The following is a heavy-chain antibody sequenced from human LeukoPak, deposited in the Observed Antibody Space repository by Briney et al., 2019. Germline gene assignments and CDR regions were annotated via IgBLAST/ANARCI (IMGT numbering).Heavy chain of an antibody. D-gene: IGHD3-9*01. J-gene: IGHJ6*04. CDR1: GGSFSGYY. CDR2: INHSGST. Sequence: SETLSLTCAVYGGSFSGYYWSWIRQPPGKGLEWIGEINHSGSTNYNPSLKSRVTISVDTSKNQFSLKLSSVTAADTAVYYCARGRERITILGSYYYYGMDVWGKGTTVTVSS. V-gene: IGHV4-34*01. CDR3: ARGRERITILGSYYYYGMDV.